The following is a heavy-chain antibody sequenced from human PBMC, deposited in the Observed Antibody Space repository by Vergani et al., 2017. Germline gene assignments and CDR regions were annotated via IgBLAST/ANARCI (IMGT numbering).Heavy chain of an antibody. CDR3: ASSRPTRGGKPALGFGWYFEL. CDR1: GGTFSSYA. CDR2: IIPIFGTA. Sequence: QVQLVQSGAEVKKPGSSVKVSCKASGGTFSSYAISWVRQAPGQGLEWMGGIIPIFGTANYAQKFQGRVTITADESTSTAYMELSSLRAEDTAVYYCASSRPTRGGKPALGFGWYFELWGRGTLVTVSS. D-gene: IGHD4-23*01. V-gene: IGHV1-69*01. J-gene: IGHJ2*01.